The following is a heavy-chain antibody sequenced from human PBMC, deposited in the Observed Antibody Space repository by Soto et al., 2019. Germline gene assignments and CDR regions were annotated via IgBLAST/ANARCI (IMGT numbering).Heavy chain of an antibody. CDR2: ISHDGSTK. V-gene: IGHV3-30*18. Sequence: PGWSVKLSCAASGDSRGNAGVQCARQAPGKGLEWVALISHDGSTKYYADSVKGRFTISRDNSKNTLHLQMDSLRTEDTAVYYLSKGTAPAYYD. CDR3: SKGTAPAYYD. J-gene: IGHJ6*03. CDR1: GDSRGNAG.